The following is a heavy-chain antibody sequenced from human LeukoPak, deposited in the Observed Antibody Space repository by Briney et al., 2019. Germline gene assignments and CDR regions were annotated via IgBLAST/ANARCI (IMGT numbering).Heavy chain of an antibody. D-gene: IGHD2-15*01. J-gene: IGHJ5*01. CDR2: INPSDGST. Sequence: ASVKVSCKASGYTFTSYYMHWVRQAPGQGLEWMGIINPSDGSTSYAQKFQGRVTMTRDMSTSTVYMELSSLRAEDTAIYYCARATPDPVAGLNCFDSWGQGTLVSVSS. CDR3: ARATPDPVAGLNCFDS. CDR1: GYTFTSYY. V-gene: IGHV1-46*01.